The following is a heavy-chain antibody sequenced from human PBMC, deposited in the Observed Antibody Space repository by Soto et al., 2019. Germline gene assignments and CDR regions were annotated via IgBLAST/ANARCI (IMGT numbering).Heavy chain of an antibody. CDR3: ARDPPATRHGMDV. V-gene: IGHV3-53*01. Sequence: PGGSLRLSCAASGFTVSSNYMSWFRQAPGKGLEWVSVIYSGGSTYYADSVRGRFTISRDNSKNTLYLQMKSLRAEDTAVYYCARDPPATRHGMDVWGHATTVTVFS. CDR1: GFTVSSNY. J-gene: IGHJ6*02. CDR2: IYSGGST.